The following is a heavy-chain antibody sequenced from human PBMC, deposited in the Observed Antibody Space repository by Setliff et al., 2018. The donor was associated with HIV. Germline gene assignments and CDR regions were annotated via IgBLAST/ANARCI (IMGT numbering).Heavy chain of an antibody. J-gene: IGHJ6*03. CDR1: GGSLSGYH. CDR3: ARHGDYSYFYYYYMDV. D-gene: IGHD4-17*01. CDR2: INQSGST. Sequence: SETLSLTCAVYGGSLSGYHWSWIRQSPEKGLEWIGEINQSGSTNYNPSLKSRVTISVDTSKNQFSLKLTSVTAADTAVYYCARHGDYSYFYYYYMDVWGKGTTVTVSS. V-gene: IGHV4-34*01.